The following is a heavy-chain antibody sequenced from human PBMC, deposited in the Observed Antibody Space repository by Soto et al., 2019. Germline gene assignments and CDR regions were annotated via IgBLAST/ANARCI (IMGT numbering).Heavy chain of an antibody. Sequence: GGSLRLSCVASGFTFSNYAMNWVRQAPGKGLEWVSGISGSDSSTYYAESVKGRFTISRDNSKNTLSLQMNSLRAEDTAIYYCAKDTYDNSGFYLYYFDYWGQGTPVTVSS. J-gene: IGHJ4*02. CDR3: AKDTYDNSGFYLYYFDY. CDR2: ISGSDSST. V-gene: IGHV3-23*01. D-gene: IGHD3-22*01. CDR1: GFTFSNYA.